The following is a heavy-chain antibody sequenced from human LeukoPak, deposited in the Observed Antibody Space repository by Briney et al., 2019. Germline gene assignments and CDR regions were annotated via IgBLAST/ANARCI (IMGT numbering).Heavy chain of an antibody. CDR1: GFTFSNYA. J-gene: IGHJ4*02. D-gene: IGHD2-15*01. Sequence: GGSLRLSCTASGFTFSNYAMSWARQAPGEGLECVSTISGSDGSTYYADSVKGRFTISRDNSKNTLYLQMNSLRVEDTAMYYCAKGRGYCTGGSCYSDYWGQGTLVTVSS. CDR3: AKGRGYCTGGSCYSDY. CDR2: ISGSDGST. V-gene: IGHV3-23*01.